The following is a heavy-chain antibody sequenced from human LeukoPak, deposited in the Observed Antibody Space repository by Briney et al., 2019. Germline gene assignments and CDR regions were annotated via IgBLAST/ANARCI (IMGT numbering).Heavy chain of an antibody. Sequence: GGSLRLSCAASGFTFSSYSMNWVRQAPGKGLEWVSYISSSSSTIYYADSVKGRFTISRDNAKNSLYLQMNSLRAEDTAVYYCARDNGIYHFYDSSVSGMDVWGQGTTVTVSS. CDR1: GFTFSSYS. D-gene: IGHD3-22*01. V-gene: IGHV3-48*01. CDR3: ARDNGIYHFYDSSVSGMDV. CDR2: ISSSSSTI. J-gene: IGHJ6*02.